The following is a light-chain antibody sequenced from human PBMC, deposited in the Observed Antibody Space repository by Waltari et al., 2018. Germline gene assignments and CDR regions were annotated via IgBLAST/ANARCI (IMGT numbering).Light chain of an antibody. CDR3: SSYTSSSTVV. CDR2: AVS. Sequence: QSALTQPSSVSGSPGPSITTSSTGTSSDVGGSNYVSWYQQHPGKAPKLMIHAVSKLPSGVSNRFSGSKSGNTASLTISGRQAEDEADYYCSSYTSSSTVVFGGGTKLTVL. CDR1: SSDVGGSNY. J-gene: IGLJ2*01. V-gene: IGLV2-14*01.